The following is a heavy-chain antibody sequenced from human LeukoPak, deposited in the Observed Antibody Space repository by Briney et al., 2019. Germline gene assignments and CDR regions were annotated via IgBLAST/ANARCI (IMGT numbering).Heavy chain of an antibody. V-gene: IGHV3-11*04. CDR1: GFTFSDYY. Sequence: GGSLRLSCAASGFTFSDYYMSWIRQAPGKGLEWVSYISSSGSTIYYADSVKGRFTISRDNSKNTLYLQMNSLRAEDTAVYYCARDLSGDYYFDYWGQGTLVTVSS. CDR2: ISSSGSTI. CDR3: ARDLSGDYYFDY. J-gene: IGHJ4*02. D-gene: IGHD4-17*01.